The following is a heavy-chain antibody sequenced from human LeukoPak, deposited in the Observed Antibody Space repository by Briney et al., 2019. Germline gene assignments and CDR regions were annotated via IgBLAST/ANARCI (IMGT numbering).Heavy chain of an antibody. D-gene: IGHD3-9*01. J-gene: IGHJ4*02. CDR3: AKPVYDILTGYYNGILDY. CDR2: ISGSGGST. CDR1: GFTFSSYA. V-gene: IGHV3-23*01. Sequence: PGGSLRLSCAASGFTFSSYAMSWVRQAPGKGLEWVSAISGSGGSTYYADSVKGRFTISRDNSKNTLYLQMNSLRAEDTAVYYCAKPVYDILTGYYNGILDYWGQGTLVTVSS.